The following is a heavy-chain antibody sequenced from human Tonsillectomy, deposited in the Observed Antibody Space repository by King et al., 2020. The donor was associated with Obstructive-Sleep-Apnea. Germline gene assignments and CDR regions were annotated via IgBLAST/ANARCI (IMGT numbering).Heavy chain of an antibody. D-gene: IGHD1-26*01. J-gene: IGHJ4*02. Sequence: VQLVESGGGLVQPGGSLRLSCAASGFTFNNYGMTWVRQAPGKGLEWVSYIDEGGGTIYSAESLRGRFTISRDNAKNSLYLEMNNLGAEATAVYYCARDGLGTYGLDYWGQGTLVIVSS. V-gene: IGHV3-48*04. CDR2: IDEGGGTI. CDR3: ARDGLGTYGLDY. CDR1: GFTFNNYG.